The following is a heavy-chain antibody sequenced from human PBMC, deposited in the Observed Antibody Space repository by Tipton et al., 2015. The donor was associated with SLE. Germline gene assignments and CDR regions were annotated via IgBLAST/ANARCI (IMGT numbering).Heavy chain of an antibody. V-gene: IGHV4-34*01. Sequence: TLSLTCAVYGGSFSDYSWSWIRQPPGKGLEWIEEINHSGSTNYNPSLKSRVTISVDTSKNQFSLKLSSVTAADTAVYYCATTGGYWGQGTLVTVSS. CDR1: GGSFSDYS. D-gene: IGHD4-17*01. CDR3: ATTGGY. J-gene: IGHJ4*02. CDR2: INHSGST.